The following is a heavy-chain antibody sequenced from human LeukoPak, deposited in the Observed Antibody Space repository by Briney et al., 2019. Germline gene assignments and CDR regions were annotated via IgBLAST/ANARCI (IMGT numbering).Heavy chain of an antibody. CDR3: ARLYDYYDSSGYFDY. CDR2: IIPIFGTA. Sequence: SVKVSCKASGGTFSSYAISWVRQAPGQGLEWMGGIIPIFGTANYAQKFQGRVTITADESTSTAYMELSGLRSEDTAVYYCARLYDYYDSSGYFDYWGQGTLVTVSS. CDR1: GGTFSSYA. J-gene: IGHJ4*02. D-gene: IGHD3-22*01. V-gene: IGHV1-69*13.